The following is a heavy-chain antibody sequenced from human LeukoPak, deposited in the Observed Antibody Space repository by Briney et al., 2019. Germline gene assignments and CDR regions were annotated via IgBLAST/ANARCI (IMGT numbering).Heavy chain of an antibody. Sequence: PGGSLRLSCAASGFTFSSYGMHWVRQAPGKGLEWVAFIRYDGSNKYYADSVKGRFTISRDNSKNTLYLQMNSLRAEDTAVYYCASTTTVTTQGWGQGTLVTVSS. CDR2: IRYDGSNK. CDR1: GFTFSSYG. V-gene: IGHV3-30*02. J-gene: IGHJ4*02. D-gene: IGHD4-17*01. CDR3: ASTTTVTTQG.